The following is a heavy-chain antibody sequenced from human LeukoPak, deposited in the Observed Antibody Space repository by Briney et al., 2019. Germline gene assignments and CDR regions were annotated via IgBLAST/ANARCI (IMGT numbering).Heavy chain of an antibody. V-gene: IGHV3-74*01. CDR3: AAQILEWYPFDY. CDR2: INDDGGAT. Sequence: PGGSLRLSCTASGFTFSRYWMHWVRQAPGKGLVWVSRINDDGGATSYADSVEGRFTISRDNAKNTLFLQMNSLRAEDTAVYYCAAQILEWYPFDYWGQGTLVTVSS. D-gene: IGHD2-2*01. J-gene: IGHJ4*02. CDR1: GFTFSRYW.